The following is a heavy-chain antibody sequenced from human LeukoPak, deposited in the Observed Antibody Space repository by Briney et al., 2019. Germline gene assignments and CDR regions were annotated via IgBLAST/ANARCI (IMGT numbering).Heavy chain of an antibody. Sequence: SETLSLTCTVSGGSISSSSYYWGWLRQPPGKGLEWIGSIYYSGSTYYNPSLKSRVTISVDTSKNQFSLKLSSVTAADTAVYYCARLRASSSLGDYWGQGTLVTVSS. CDR1: GGSISSSSYY. CDR3: ARLRASSSLGDY. CDR2: IYYSGST. V-gene: IGHV4-39*01. J-gene: IGHJ4*02. D-gene: IGHD6-6*01.